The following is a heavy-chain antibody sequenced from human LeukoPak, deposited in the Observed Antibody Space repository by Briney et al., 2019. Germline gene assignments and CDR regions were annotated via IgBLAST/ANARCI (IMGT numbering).Heavy chain of an antibody. D-gene: IGHD3-10*01. J-gene: IGHJ4*02. V-gene: IGHV5-51*01. CDR3: ARFHGSGTSSYFDS. CDR2: IYPGNSDT. Sequence: GGSLKISCKGSGYSFSTYWIGWVRQMPGKGLEWMGIIYPGNSDTRNSPSFQGQVTISVDKSINTAYLQWSSLKASDTAMYYCARFHGSGTSSYFDSWGQGTPVTVSS. CDR1: GYSFSTYW.